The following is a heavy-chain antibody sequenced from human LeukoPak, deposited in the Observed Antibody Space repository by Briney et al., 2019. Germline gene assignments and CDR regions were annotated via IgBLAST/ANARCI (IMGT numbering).Heavy chain of an antibody. CDR1: GGSIRSGSYY. J-gene: IGHJ5*02. Sequence: SETLSLTCTVSGGSIRSGSYYWSWIRQPAGKGLEWIGHIHAGGSTNYNPSLKSRVTISADTSKNQFSLKLSSVTAADTAVYYCAREFRKGWDWFDPWGQGTLVTVSS. CDR3: AREFRKGWDWFDP. CDR2: IHAGGST. V-gene: IGHV4-61*09. D-gene: IGHD1-26*01.